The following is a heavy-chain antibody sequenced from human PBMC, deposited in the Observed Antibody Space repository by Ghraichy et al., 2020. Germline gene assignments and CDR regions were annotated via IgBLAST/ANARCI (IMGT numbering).Heavy chain of an antibody. D-gene: IGHD3-10*01. CDR3: ARDRVQGVIPPYYYYGMDV. J-gene: IGHJ6*02. V-gene: IGHV4-59*01. Sequence: SETLSLTCTVSGGSISSYYWSWIRQPPGKGLEWIGYIYYSGSTNYNPSLKSRVTISVDTSKNQFSLKLSSVTAADTAVYYCARDRVQGVIPPYYYYGMDVWGQGTTVTVSS. CDR1: GGSISSYY. CDR2: IYYSGST.